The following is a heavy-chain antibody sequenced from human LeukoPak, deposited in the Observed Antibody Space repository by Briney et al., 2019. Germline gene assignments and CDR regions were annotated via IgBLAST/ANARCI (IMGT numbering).Heavy chain of an antibody. CDR3: ARDSNDSSGPFDH. CDR1: GFTVSTNY. J-gene: IGHJ4*02. CDR2: IYIDGRT. V-gene: IGHV3-53*01. D-gene: IGHD3-22*01. Sequence: GGSLRLSCAASGFTVSTNYMCWVRQAPGKGLEWVSVIYIDGRTYYADSVEGRFTISRDTSKNTVYLQINSLRAEDTAVYYCARDSNDSSGPFDHWGQGTLVTVSS.